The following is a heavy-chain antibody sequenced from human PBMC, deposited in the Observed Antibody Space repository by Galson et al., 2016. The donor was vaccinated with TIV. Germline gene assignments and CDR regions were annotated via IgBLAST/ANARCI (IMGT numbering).Heavy chain of an antibody. V-gene: IGHV5-51*01. Sequence: QSGAEVKKPGESLKISCKGSGYSFTSYWIAWVRQMPGTGLELMGVIHPGDSDTRYSPSFQGQVSISADRSISTAYLQWSSLKASDTAMYYCAKQLDFDQRVLDAFHIWGQGTLLTVSS. J-gene: IGHJ3*02. CDR3: AKQLDFDQRVLDAFHI. CDR2: IHPGDSDT. CDR1: GYSFTSYW. D-gene: IGHD3-9*01.